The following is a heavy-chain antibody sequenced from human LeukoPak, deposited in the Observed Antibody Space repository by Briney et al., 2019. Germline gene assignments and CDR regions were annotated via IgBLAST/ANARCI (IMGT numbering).Heavy chain of an antibody. J-gene: IGHJ3*02. D-gene: IGHD2-8*01. CDR2: IYYSGST. CDR3: ARAPNGFGAFDI. CDR1: GGSISRNY. Sequence: PSETLSLTCTASGGSISRNYWVWIRQPPGKGLEWIGYIYYSGSTDYNPSLKSRVAISVDTSKNQFSLKMSSVTAADTAVYYCARAPNGFGAFDIWGPGTMVTVSS. V-gene: IGHV4-59*01.